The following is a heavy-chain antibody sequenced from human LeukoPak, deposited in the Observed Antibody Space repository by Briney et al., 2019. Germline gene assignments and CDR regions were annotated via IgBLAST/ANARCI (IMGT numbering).Heavy chain of an antibody. Sequence: GGSLRLSCAASGFTFSSYSMNWVRQAPGKGLEWVSSISSSSSYIYYADSVKSRFTISRDNAKNSLYLQMNSLRAEDTAVYYCARTYYYDSSGYYGAFDIWGQGTMVTVSS. J-gene: IGHJ3*02. CDR3: ARTYYYDSSGYYGAFDI. D-gene: IGHD3-22*01. CDR2: ISSSSSYI. CDR1: GFTFSSYS. V-gene: IGHV3-21*01.